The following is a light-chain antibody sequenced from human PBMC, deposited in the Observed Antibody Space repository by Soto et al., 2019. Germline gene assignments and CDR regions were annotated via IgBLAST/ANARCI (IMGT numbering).Light chain of an antibody. CDR1: SSDVGGYDY. CDR2: EVA. CDR3: SSYTSSSSYV. J-gene: IGLJ1*01. V-gene: IGLV2-14*01. Sequence: QSALTQPASVSGSPGQSITISCTGNSSDVGGYDYVAWYQQHPGKAPRLMIYEVAKRPSGVSNRFSGSKSGSTASLSISDRQAEDEADYYCSSYTSSSSYVFGAGTKLTVL.